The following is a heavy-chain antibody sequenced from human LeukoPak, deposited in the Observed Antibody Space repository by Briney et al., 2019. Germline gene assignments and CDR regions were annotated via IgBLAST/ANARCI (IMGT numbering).Heavy chain of an antibody. J-gene: IGHJ4*02. D-gene: IGHD1-20*01. V-gene: IGHV3-21*01. CDR3: ARDLTGPSSNFDY. CDR2: ISSSSSYI. Sequence: GGSLRLSCAASGFTFSSYSMNWVRQAPGKGLECVSSISSSSSYIYYADSVKGRFTISRDNAKNSLYLQMNSLRAEDTAVYYCARDLTGPSSNFDYWGQGTLVTVSS. CDR1: GFTFSSYS.